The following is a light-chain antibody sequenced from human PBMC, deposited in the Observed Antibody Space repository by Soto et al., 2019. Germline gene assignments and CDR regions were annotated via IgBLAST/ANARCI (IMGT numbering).Light chain of an antibody. J-gene: IGKJ1*01. CDR2: AAS. Sequence: EIVLTQSPVTLSLSPGERATLSCRASQSVRSSYLAWYQQTPGQTPRLLIYAASSRATGIPDRFSGSGSGTDFSLTISRLEAEDFAVYYCQQYGSSPRTFGQGTKVDIK. CDR3: QQYGSSPRT. V-gene: IGKV3-20*01. CDR1: QSVRSSY.